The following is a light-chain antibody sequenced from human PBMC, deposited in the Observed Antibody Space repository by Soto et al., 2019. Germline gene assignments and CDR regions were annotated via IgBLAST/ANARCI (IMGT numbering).Light chain of an antibody. V-gene: IGKV3-20*01. CDR1: QSVGGNS. CDR3: QQYQNSPRT. J-gene: IGKJ1*01. Sequence: PGERATVSCRASQSVGGNSLAWYQQRPCQAPRLLIYDTSKRATGIPDRFSGSGSGTDFTLTISRLEPADFAVYYCQQYQNSPRTFGQGTKVEIK. CDR2: DTS.